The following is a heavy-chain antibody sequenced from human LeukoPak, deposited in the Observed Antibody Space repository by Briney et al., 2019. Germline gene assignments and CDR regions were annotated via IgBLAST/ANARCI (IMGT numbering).Heavy chain of an antibody. CDR3: ARHRGYVGAFDV. V-gene: IGHV4-59*08. D-gene: IGHD3-22*01. J-gene: IGHJ3*01. Sequence: SETLSLTCTVSGGSISGYYWSWIRQPPGKGLEWIGFIYYSGSTSYNPSLKSRVTISVDTSKNQFSLNLSSVTASETADYYCARHRGYVGAFDVWGRGTMVTVSS. CDR1: GGSISGYY. CDR2: IYYSGST.